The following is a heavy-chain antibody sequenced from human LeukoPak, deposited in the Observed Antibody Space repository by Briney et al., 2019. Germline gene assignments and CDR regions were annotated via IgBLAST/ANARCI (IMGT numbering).Heavy chain of an antibody. CDR3: ARWVYDFWSGYLTNTDYYYYYYMDV. Sequence: SETLSLTCTVSGGSISSSSYYWGWIRQPPGKGLEWIGSIYYSGSTYYNPSLKSRVTISVDTSKNQFSLKLSSVTAADTAVYYCARWVYDFWSGYLTNTDYYYYYYMDVWGKGTTVTVSS. D-gene: IGHD3-3*01. J-gene: IGHJ6*03. CDR2: IYYSGST. V-gene: IGHV4-39*07. CDR1: GGSISSSSYY.